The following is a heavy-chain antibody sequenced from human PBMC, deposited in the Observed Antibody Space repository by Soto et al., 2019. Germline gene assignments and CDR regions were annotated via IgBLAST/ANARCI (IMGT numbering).Heavy chain of an antibody. J-gene: IGHJ5*02. CDR1: GYSFTSYW. D-gene: IGHD2-2*01. V-gene: IGHV5-51*01. CDR2: IYPGDSDT. CDR3: ARRESGCSSTSCYASYGLNEGFDP. Sequence: GESLKISCKGSGYSFTSYWIGWVRQMPGKGLEWMGIIYPGDSDTRYSPSFQGQVTISADKSISTAYLQWSSLKASDTAMYYCARRESGCSSTSCYASYGLNEGFDPWGQGTLVTVSS.